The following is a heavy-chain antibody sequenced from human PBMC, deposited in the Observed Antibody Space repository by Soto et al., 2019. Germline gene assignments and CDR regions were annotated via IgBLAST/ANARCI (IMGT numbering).Heavy chain of an antibody. CDR1: GFTFDDYA. J-gene: IGHJ4*02. Sequence: EVQLVESGGGLVQPGRSLRLSCAASGFTFDDYAMHWVRQAPGKGLEWVSGISWNSGSIGYADSVKGRFTISRDNAKNSLYVQMNSLRAEDTALYYCAEEGQWLGTGYDYWGQGTLVTVSS. CDR3: AEEGQWLGTGYDY. D-gene: IGHD6-19*01. CDR2: ISWNSGSI. V-gene: IGHV3-9*01.